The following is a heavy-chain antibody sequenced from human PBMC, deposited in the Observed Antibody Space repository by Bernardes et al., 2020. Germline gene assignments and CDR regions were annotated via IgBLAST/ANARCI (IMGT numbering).Heavy chain of an antibody. CDR2: IKQDGSEK. CDR3: ARGPDIVVVPAGSDYYYGMDV. Sequence: GGSLRRSCAASGFTFSSYWMSWVRQAPGKGLEWVANIKQDGSEKYYVDSVKGRFTISRDNAKNSLYLQMNSLRAEDTAVYYCARGPDIVVVPAGSDYYYGMDVWGKGTTVTVSS. V-gene: IGHV3-7*01. D-gene: IGHD2-2*01. CDR1: GFTFSSYW. J-gene: IGHJ6*04.